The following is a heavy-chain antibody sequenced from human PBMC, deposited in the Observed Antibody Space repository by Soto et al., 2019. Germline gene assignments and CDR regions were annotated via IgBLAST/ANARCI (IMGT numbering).Heavy chain of an antibody. CDR1: GDSISRGGYY. CDR2: IFHSGIA. CDR3: VGSTATLPYGLDV. J-gene: IGHJ6*02. Sequence: PSETLSLTCSVSGDSISRGGYYWSWVRQHPGKGLEWIGFIFHSGIAHYNPSLQSRVAISEDTSNNHFSLRLTSVTAADTAVYYCVGSTATLPYGLDVWGQGTTVTVSS. V-gene: IGHV4-31*03. D-gene: IGHD6-6*01.